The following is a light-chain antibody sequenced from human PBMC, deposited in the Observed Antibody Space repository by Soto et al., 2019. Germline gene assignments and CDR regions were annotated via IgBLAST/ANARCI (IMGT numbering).Light chain of an antibody. J-gene: IGLJ1*01. CDR2: DVN. Sequence: QSVLTQPRSVSGSPGQSVTISCTGTSSDVGGYNFVSWYQQHPGKAPKLMIYDVNKWPSGVPGRFSGSKSGNTASLTISGLQPEDEADYYCCSFAGTYTHYVFGTGTKVTVL. CDR1: SSDVGGYNF. V-gene: IGLV2-11*01. CDR3: CSFAGTYTHYV.